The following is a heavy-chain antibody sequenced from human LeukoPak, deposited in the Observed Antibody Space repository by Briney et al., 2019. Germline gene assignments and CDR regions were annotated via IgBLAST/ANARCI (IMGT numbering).Heavy chain of an antibody. CDR2: IKEDGSEK. CDR1: GFAFTSYW. Sequence: PVGSLRLSCVASGFAFTSYWMTWVRQAPGKGLEWVANIKEDGSEKYYVDSVKGRFTISRDNAKNSLYLQMNRLRGEDTAVYYCARGPAAVIAVSDYWGQGTLVTVSS. D-gene: IGHD6-19*01. V-gene: IGHV3-7*01. J-gene: IGHJ4*02. CDR3: ARGPAAVIAVSDY.